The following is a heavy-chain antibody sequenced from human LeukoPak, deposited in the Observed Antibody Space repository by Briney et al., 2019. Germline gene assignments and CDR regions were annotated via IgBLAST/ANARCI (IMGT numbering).Heavy chain of an antibody. D-gene: IGHD2-15*01. Sequence: PGGSLRLSCAASGFAFRNYGMHWVRQAPGKGLEWLAVIWYDGTNKYYADSVKGRFTISRDNSKNTLYLQMNSLRAEDTAVYYCAKDGGYWGQGTLVTVSS. CDR1: GFAFRNYG. CDR3: AKDGGY. V-gene: IGHV3-30*02. J-gene: IGHJ4*02. CDR2: IWYDGTNK.